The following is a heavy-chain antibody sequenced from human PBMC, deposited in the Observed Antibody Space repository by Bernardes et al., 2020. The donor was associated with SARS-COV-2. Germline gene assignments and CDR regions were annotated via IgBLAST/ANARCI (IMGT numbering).Heavy chain of an antibody. Sequence: ASVKVSCQAPDYSLMTYGISWVRQAPGQGLEWMGWISTYNGYTKYAQTFQDRVTISTDTSTSTAYVELRSLRSDDTAIYYCALDTDCSRTACYLVSWGPGTLVTVSP. CDR3: ALDTDCSRTACYLVS. V-gene: IGHV1-18*01. CDR1: DYSLMTYG. CDR2: ISTYNGYT. J-gene: IGHJ4*02. D-gene: IGHD2-15*01.